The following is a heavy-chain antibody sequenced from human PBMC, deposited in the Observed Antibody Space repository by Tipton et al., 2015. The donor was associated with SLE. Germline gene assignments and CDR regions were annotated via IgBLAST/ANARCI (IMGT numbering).Heavy chain of an antibody. Sequence: TLSLTCSVSGGTISSRSYYWGWIRQPPGKGLEWIGSIYYGGSTYYNPSLKSRVTISVDTSKNQFSLKLSSVTAADTAVYYCARGGDYYDSSGYYADYWGQGTLVTVSS. CDR2: IYYGGST. D-gene: IGHD3-22*01. CDR3: ARGGDYYDSSGYYADY. CDR1: GGTISSRSYY. V-gene: IGHV4-39*07. J-gene: IGHJ4*02.